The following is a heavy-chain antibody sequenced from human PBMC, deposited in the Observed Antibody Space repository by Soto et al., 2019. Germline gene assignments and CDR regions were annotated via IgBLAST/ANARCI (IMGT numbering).Heavy chain of an antibody. V-gene: IGHV4-59*02. J-gene: IGHJ6*02. CDR1: GGSVSSND. D-gene: IGHD3-9*01. CDR3: ARVSAGYDILTGYYNDGMDV. Sequence: PSETLSLTCAVSGGSVSSNDWNGIRQPPGKGLEWIGYINYSGTTNYNPSLKSRVTISGDTSKNQFSLKLSSVTAADTAVYYCARVSAGYDILTGYYNDGMDVWGQGTTVTVSS. CDR2: INYSGTT.